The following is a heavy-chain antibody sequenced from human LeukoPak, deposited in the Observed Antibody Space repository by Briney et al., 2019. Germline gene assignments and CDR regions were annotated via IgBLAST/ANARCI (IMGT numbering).Heavy chain of an antibody. D-gene: IGHD4-17*01. Sequence: GGSLRLSCAVSGFTFSNYWMNWVRQAPGKGLEWVSSISGSGTYIYHADSVKGRFTISRDNAKNSLYLQMNSLRAEDTAVYYCARMPHYGDLNYSFDYWGQGTLVTVSS. CDR1: GFTFSNYW. J-gene: IGHJ4*02. V-gene: IGHV3-21*01. CDR2: ISGSGTYI. CDR3: ARMPHYGDLNYSFDY.